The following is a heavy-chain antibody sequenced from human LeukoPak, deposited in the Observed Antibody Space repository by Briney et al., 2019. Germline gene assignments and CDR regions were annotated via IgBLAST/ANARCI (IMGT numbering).Heavy chain of an antibody. V-gene: IGHV3-30*02. D-gene: IGHD6-19*01. J-gene: IGHJ4*02. CDR3: AKDVVGQQWPENY. Sequence: GGCLRLSCTASGFTFSSYGMHWVRQAPGKGLEWVTFIQYDGSEKKYADSVEGRFTISRDNSKNTLYLQMNSLRGEDTAVYYCAKDVVGQQWPENYWGQGTLVTVSS. CDR2: IQYDGSEK. CDR1: GFTFSSYG.